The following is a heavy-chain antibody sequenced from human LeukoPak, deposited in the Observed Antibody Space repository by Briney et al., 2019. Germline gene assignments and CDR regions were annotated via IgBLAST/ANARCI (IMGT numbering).Heavy chain of an antibody. J-gene: IGHJ5*02. V-gene: IGHV4-34*03. CDR1: GGSFSGYY. Sequence: SETLSLTCAVYGGSFSGYYWSWIRQPPGKGLEWIGEIKHSGSTNYNPSLKSRVTISVDTSKNQFSLKLSSVTAADTAVYYCVLRYFDWLFNPWGQGTLVTVSS. D-gene: IGHD3-9*01. CDR3: VLRYFDWLFNP. CDR2: IKHSGST.